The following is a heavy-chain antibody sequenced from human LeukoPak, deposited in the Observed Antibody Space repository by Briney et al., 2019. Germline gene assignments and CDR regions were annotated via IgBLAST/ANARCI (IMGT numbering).Heavy chain of an antibody. D-gene: IGHD2-15*01. Sequence: SETLSLTCAVYGGSFSGYYWSWIRQPPGKGLEWIGEINHSGSTNYNPSLKSRVTISVDTSKNQFSLKLSSVTAADTAVYYCARTVVAANPNAFDIWGQGTMVTVSS. CDR3: ARTVVAANPNAFDI. CDR2: INHSGST. CDR1: GGSFSGYY. J-gene: IGHJ3*02. V-gene: IGHV4-34*01.